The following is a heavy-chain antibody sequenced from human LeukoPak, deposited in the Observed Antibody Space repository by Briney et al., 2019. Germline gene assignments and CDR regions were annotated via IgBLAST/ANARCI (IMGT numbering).Heavy chain of an antibody. CDR2: INHSGST. D-gene: IGHD5-18*01. CDR3: ARRGYSYGLGY. J-gene: IGHJ4*02. CDR1: GGSFSGYY. V-gene: IGHV4-34*01. Sequence: SETLSLTCAVYGGSFSGYYWSWIRQPPGKGLEWIGEINHSGSTNYNPSLKSRVTISVDTSKNQFSLKLSSVTAADTAVYYCARRGYSYGLGYWGQGTLVTVSS.